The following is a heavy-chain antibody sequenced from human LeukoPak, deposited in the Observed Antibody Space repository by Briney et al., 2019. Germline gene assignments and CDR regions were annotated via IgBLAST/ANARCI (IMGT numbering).Heavy chain of an antibody. CDR2: INPTAGDT. Sequence: ASVKVSCKASGYTFGAHYIHWLRQAPGQGLEYMGWINPTAGDTNFAEKLKGRVTLTRGTSSTTVYMEVTRLTFADTAVYYCARGMYSSSESFDVWGQGTMVVVSS. D-gene: IGHD3-22*01. CDR3: ARGMYSSSESFDV. J-gene: IGHJ3*01. CDR1: GYTFGAHY. V-gene: IGHV1-2*02.